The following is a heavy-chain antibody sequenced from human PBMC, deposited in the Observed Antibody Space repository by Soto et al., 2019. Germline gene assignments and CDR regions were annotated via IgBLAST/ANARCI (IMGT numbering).Heavy chain of an antibody. CDR3: ARDHLDDYGDYDWFDP. CDR2: IYYSGST. CDR1: GGSVSSGSYY. J-gene: IGHJ5*02. D-gene: IGHD4-17*01. Sequence: PSETLSLTCTVSGGSVSSGSYYWSWIRQPPGKGLEWIGYIYYSGSTNYNPSLKSRVTISVDTSKNQLSLKLSSVTAADTAVYYCARDHLDDYGDYDWFDPWGQGTLVTVSS. V-gene: IGHV4-61*01.